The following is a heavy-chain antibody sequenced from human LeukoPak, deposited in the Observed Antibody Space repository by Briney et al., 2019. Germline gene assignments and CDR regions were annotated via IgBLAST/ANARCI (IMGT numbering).Heavy chain of an antibody. D-gene: IGHD1-1*01. CDR2: IYTSGST. J-gene: IGHJ4*02. V-gene: IGHV4-61*02. CDR3: ARGVGLTQGGTFDY. CDR1: GGSISSSSYY. Sequence: SETLSLTCTVSGGSISSSSYYWSWIRQPAGKGLEWIGRIYTSGSTNYNPSLKSRVTISVDTSKNQFSLKLSSVTAADTAVYYCARGVGLTQGGTFDYWGQGTLVTVSS.